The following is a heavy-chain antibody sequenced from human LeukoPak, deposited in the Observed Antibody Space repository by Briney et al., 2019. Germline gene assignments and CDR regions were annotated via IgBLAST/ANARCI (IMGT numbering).Heavy chain of an antibody. D-gene: IGHD3-3*01. Sequence: GGSLRLSCAASGFTFSSYSMNWVRQAPGKGLEWXXXXXXXXXYIYYAASVKGRFTISRNNAKNSLYLQMNSLRAEATAVYYCARDLDRYYDFWSAPHYYYYMDVWGKGSTVTVSS. CDR1: GFTFSSYS. CDR3: ARDLDRYYDFWSAPHYYYYMDV. J-gene: IGHJ6*03. V-gene: IGHV3-21*01. CDR2: XXXXXXYI.